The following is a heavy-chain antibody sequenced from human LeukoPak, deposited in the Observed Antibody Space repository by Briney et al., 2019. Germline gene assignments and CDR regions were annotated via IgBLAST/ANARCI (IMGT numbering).Heavy chain of an antibody. CDR2: ISPNGGTT. CDR3: VKDPGVTDGH. J-gene: IGHJ1*01. V-gene: IGHV3-64D*09. Sequence: HPGGSLRLSCSASGFNFRDFAMHWVRQAPGKGLKYVSAISPNGGTTYSAASLKGRFTISRDNSKNTLYLQMSSLRTEDTALYYCVKDPGVTDGHWGQGTLVTVTS. CDR1: GFNFRDFA. D-gene: IGHD2-21*02.